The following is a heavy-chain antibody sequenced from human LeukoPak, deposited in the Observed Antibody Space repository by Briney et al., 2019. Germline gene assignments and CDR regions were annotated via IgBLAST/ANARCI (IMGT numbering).Heavy chain of an antibody. CDR3: ARFGYYDSSGYTDY. J-gene: IGHJ4*02. CDR2: MNPNSGNT. D-gene: IGHD3-22*01. Sequence: ASVKVSCKASGYTFTSYDINWVRQATGQGLEWMGWMNPNSGNTGYAQKFQGRVTMTRNTSISTAYMELSSLRSDDAAVYYCARFGYYDSSGYTDYWGQGTLVTVSS. CDR1: GYTFTSYD. V-gene: IGHV1-8*01.